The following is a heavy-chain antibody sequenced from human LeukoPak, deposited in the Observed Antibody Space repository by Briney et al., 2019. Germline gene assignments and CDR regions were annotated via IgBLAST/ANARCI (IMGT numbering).Heavy chain of an antibody. D-gene: IGHD6-19*01. Sequence: SETLSLTCTVSDGSISSSTSYWCWIRQSPVKVLEWIGSMYYSGITYYNPSLRSRVTMSVDTSKNQFSLKLSSVTAADTAVYYCARYPKSYSSGWTAFDIWGQGTMVTVSS. V-gene: IGHV4-39*01. CDR3: ARYPKSYSSGWTAFDI. CDR2: MYYSGIT. J-gene: IGHJ3*02. CDR1: DGSISSSTSY.